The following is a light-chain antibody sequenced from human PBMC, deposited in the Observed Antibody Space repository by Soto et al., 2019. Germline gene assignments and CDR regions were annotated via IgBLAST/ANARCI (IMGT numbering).Light chain of an antibody. Sequence: QSVLTQPASVSGSPGQSITISCTGPSSDVGSYNLVSWYQQYPGKAPKLIIFEVFKRPSGVSHRFSGSKSGNTASLTISGLQAEDEANYYCCSYAGRATYVFGGGTKVTVL. V-gene: IGLV2-23*02. J-gene: IGLJ2*01. CDR2: EVF. CDR3: CSYAGRATYV. CDR1: SSDVGSYNL.